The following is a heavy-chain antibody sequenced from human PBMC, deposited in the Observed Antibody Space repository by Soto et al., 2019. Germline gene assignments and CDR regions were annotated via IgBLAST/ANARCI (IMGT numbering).Heavy chain of an antibody. D-gene: IGHD6-13*01. Sequence: SGPTLVNPTHTLTLTCTFSGFSLSTSGMCVSWVRQPPGKTLDWLAVIDWDDEKFYSTSLKTRLTISKDTSKNQVVLTMTNMDPVDTATYYCARTRAAAGSFFFDYWGKGTLVTVSS. CDR3: ARTRAAAGSFFFDY. CDR1: GFSLSTSGMC. CDR2: IDWDDEK. V-gene: IGHV2-70*20. J-gene: IGHJ4*02.